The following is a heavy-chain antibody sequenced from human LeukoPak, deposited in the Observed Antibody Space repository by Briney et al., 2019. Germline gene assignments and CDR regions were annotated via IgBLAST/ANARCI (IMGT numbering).Heavy chain of an antibody. CDR3: AKDTCSSTSCYYYYGMGV. CDR2: ISYDGSNK. CDR1: GFTFSSYA. V-gene: IGHV3-30-3*01. J-gene: IGHJ6*02. D-gene: IGHD2-2*01. Sequence: GGSLRLSCAASGFTFSSYAMHWVRQAPGKGLEWVAVISYDGSNKYYADSVKGRFTISRDNSKNTLYLQMNSLRAEDTAVYYCAKDTCSSTSCYYYYGMGVWGQGTTVTVSS.